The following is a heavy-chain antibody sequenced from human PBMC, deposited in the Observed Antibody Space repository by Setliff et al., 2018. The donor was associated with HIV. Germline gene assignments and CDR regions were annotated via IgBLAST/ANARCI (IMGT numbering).Heavy chain of an antibody. V-gene: IGHV4-59*08. CDR3: ARHSPSDY. CDR1: GDSISTDY. Sequence: KPSETLSLTCTVSGDSISTDYWTWIRQPPRKGLEWIGYIYNSASTSYNPSLKSRVTISVDTSKNQFSLKLSSVTAADTAVYYCARHSPSDYWGQGTLVTVSS. J-gene: IGHJ4*02. CDR2: IYNSAST.